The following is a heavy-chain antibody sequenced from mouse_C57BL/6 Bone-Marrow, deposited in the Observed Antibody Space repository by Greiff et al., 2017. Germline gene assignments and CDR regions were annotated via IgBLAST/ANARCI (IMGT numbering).Heavy chain of an antibody. V-gene: IGHV1-55*01. CDR3: ARPCDSNYWYFDF. J-gene: IGHJ1*03. CDR1: GYTFTSYW. D-gene: IGHD2-5*01. CDR2: IYPGSGST. Sequence: QVQLQQPGAELVRPGASVKMSCKASGYTFTSYWIPWVKQRPGQGLEWIGDIYPGSGSTNYNEKFKSKATMTVDKSSSTAYMQLSSLTSEDSAVYYCARPCDSNYWYFDFWGTGTTVIVSS.